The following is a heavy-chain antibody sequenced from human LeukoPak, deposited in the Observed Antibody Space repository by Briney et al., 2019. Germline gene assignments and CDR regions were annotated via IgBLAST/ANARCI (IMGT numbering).Heavy chain of an antibody. D-gene: IGHD6-13*01. CDR1: GYIFSSYS. Sequence: GGSLRLSCAASGYIFSSYSMSWVRQAPGKGLEWVSVITGSGGNTYYADSVKGRFTISKDNSKNTVYLQMSSLRVDDTAVYYCAKAASSSWPSYYYGMDVWGQGTTVTVSS. CDR2: ITGSGGNT. V-gene: IGHV3-23*01. J-gene: IGHJ6*02. CDR3: AKAASSSWPSYYYGMDV.